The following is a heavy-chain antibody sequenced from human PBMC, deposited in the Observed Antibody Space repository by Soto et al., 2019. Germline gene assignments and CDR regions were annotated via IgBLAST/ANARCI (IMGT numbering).Heavy chain of an antibody. V-gene: IGHV3-66*01. CDR1: GFTVSSNY. CDR2: IYSGGST. CDR3: AYGSGSYYPIYYYYGMDV. J-gene: IGHJ6*02. D-gene: IGHD3-10*01. Sequence: SGGSLRLSCAASGFTVSSNYMSWVRQAPGKGLEWVSVIYSGGSTYYADSVKGRFTISRDNSKNTLYLQMNSLRAEDTAVYYCAYGSGSYYPIYYYYGMDVWGQGTTVTVSS.